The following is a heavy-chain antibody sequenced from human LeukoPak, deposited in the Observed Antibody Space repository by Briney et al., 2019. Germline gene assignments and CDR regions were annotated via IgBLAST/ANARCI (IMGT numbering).Heavy chain of an antibody. V-gene: IGHV3-48*02. CDR2: ISRSTSSK. CDR3: ARDSPFDY. J-gene: IGHJ4*02. Sequence: PGGSLRLSCAASGFTFSSYSMNWVRQAPGKGLEWVSYISRSTSSKYYAESVKGRFTISRDNAKNSLYLQMNSLRDEDTAVYYCARDSPFDYWGQGTLVTVSS. CDR1: GFTFSSYS.